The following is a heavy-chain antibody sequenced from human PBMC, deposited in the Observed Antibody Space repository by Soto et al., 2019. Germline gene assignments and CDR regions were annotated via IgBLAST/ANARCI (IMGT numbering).Heavy chain of an antibody. V-gene: IGHV5-51*01. Sequence: GESLKISCKGSGYTFTNYWIGWVRQMPGKGLEWMGIIYPGGSDTRYSPSFQGQVTISGDTSISTAYLEWNNLKASDAAMYYCARHQNGYPDYWGQGTLVTVSS. J-gene: IGHJ4*02. D-gene: IGHD5-12*01. CDR1: GYTFTNYW. CDR3: ARHQNGYPDY. CDR2: IYPGGSDT.